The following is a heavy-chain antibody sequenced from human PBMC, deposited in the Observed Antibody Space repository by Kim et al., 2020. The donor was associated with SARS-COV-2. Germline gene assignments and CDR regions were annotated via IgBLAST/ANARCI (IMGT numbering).Heavy chain of an antibody. CDR3: ARVPILRIAAREKGEDAFDI. CDR1: GGSISSGGYY. V-gene: IGHV4-31*03. J-gene: IGHJ3*02. Sequence: SETLSLTCTVSGGSISSGGYYWSWIRQHPGKGLEWIGYIYYSGSTYYNPSLKSRVTISVDTSKNQFSLKLSSVTAADTAVYYCARVPILRIAAREKGEDAFDIWGQGTMGTVSS. D-gene: IGHD6-6*01. CDR2: IYYSGST.